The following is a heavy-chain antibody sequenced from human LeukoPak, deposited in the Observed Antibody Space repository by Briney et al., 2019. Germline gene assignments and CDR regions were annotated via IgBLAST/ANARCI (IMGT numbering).Heavy chain of an antibody. V-gene: IGHV3-48*02. D-gene: IGHD5-18*01. CDR1: GFTFSSYS. CDR3: ARDQERYSYGHGFDY. J-gene: IGHJ4*02. CDR2: ISSSSSTI. Sequence: GGSLRLSCAASGFTFSSYSMNWVRQAPGKGLEWVSYISSSSSTIYYADSVKGRFTISRDNAKNSLYLQMNSLRDEDTAVYYCARDQERYSYGHGFDYWGQRTLVTISS.